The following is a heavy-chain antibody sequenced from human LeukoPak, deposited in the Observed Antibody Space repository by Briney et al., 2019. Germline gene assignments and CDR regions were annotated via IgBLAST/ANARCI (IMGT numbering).Heavy chain of an antibody. CDR2: ISGGSGLK. CDR1: GFTFSTYA. CDR3: ANLGNWNDVRDY. J-gene: IGHJ4*02. Sequence: PGGSLRLSCVASGFTFSTYAMTWVRQAPGKGLEWVSAISGGSGLKYYGDSVKGRFTVSRDNPKNTQYLQMNDLRTEDTAVYYCANLGNWNDVRDYWGQGTLVAVSS. D-gene: IGHD1-1*01. V-gene: IGHV3-23*01.